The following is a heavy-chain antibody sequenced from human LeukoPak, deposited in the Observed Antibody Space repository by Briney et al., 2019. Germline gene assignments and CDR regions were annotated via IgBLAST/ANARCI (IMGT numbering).Heavy chain of an antibody. D-gene: IGHD1-1*01. Sequence: GGSLRLSCAASGFTFSDYYMSWIRQAPGKGLEWVSYISSSGSTIHYADSVKGRFTISRDNAKNSLYLQMNSLRAEDTAVYYCARVPGTTYYYYYMDVWGKGTTVTVSS. CDR3: ARVPGTTYYYYYMDV. CDR2: ISSSGSTI. J-gene: IGHJ6*03. V-gene: IGHV3-11*04. CDR1: GFTFSDYY.